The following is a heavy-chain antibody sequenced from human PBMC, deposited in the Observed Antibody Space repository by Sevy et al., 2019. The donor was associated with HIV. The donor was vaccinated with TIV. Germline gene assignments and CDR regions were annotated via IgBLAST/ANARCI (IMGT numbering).Heavy chain of an antibody. CDR2: ISYDGSGK. V-gene: IGHV3-33*03. Sequence: GGSLRLSCVVSGFNFSIYGMHWVRQAPGKGLEGVAVISYDGSGKYYGQSVKGRFTISRDNSKNKVSLQMNSLRVEDTAVYYCAKGMRGPSLDYWGQGTLVTVSS. CDR1: GFNFSIYG. CDR3: AKGMRGPSLDY. D-gene: IGHD3-10*01. J-gene: IGHJ4*02.